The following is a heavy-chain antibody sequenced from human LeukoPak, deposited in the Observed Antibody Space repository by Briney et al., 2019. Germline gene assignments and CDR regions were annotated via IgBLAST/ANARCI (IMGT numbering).Heavy chain of an antibody. Sequence: PSETLSLTCAVYGGSFSGYYWSWIRQPPGKGLEWIGEINHSGSTNYNPSLKSRVSISVDTSKNHFSLDLSSVTAADSAIYYCARDYRMTMLVDWGQGTLVTVSS. V-gene: IGHV4-34*01. CDR2: INHSGST. CDR1: GGSFSGYY. J-gene: IGHJ4*02. D-gene: IGHD3-22*01. CDR3: ARDYRMTMLVD.